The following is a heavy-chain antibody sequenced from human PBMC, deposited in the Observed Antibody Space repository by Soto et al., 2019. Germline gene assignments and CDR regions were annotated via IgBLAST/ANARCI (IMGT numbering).Heavy chain of an antibody. J-gene: IGHJ5*02. V-gene: IGHV1-69*01. CDR2: IIPIFGTA. CDR1: GGTFSSYA. CDR3: ARDQFAPSIVVVPAAGNWFDP. D-gene: IGHD2-2*01. Sequence: QVQLVQSGAEVKKPGSSVKVSCKASGGTFSSYAISWVRQAPGQGLEWMGGIIPIFGTANYAQKFQGRVTITADESTSTAYMELSSLRSEDTAVYYCARDQFAPSIVVVPAAGNWFDPWGQGTLVIVSS.